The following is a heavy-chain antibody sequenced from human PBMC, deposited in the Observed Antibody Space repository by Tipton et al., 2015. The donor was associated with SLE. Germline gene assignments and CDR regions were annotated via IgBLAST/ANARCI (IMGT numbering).Heavy chain of an antibody. CDR1: SYSISSGYF. D-gene: IGHD5/OR15-5a*01. CDR3: AGVSRDAFEI. J-gene: IGHJ3*02. CDR2: INHSGST. V-gene: IGHV4-38-2*02. Sequence: TLSLTCTVSSYSISSGYFWSWIRQPPGKGLEWIATINHSGSTNYKPSLKSRVTISVDTSKNQFSLKLSSVTAADTAVYYCAGVSRDAFEIWGQGTMVTVSS.